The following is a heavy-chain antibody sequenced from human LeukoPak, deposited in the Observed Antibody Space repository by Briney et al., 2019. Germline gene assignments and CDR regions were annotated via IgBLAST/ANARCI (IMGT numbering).Heavy chain of an antibody. V-gene: IGHV3-23*01. CDR3: AKVGITGTKFFDH. CDR2: ITGGGYI. D-gene: IGHD1/OR15-1a*01. CDR1: GFTFSNYG. Sequence: GGSLRLSCAASGFTFSNYGMTRVRQAPGEGLEWVSIITGGGYIYYADSVEGRFTISRDNAKNTLYLQMNSLRGEDTAVYYCAKVGITGTKFFDHWGQGTLVTVSS. J-gene: IGHJ4*02.